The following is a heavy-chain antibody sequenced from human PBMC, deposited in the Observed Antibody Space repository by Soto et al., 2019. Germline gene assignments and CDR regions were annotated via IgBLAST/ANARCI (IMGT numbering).Heavy chain of an antibody. CDR1: GFTFSSYG. D-gene: IGHD5-18*01. CDR3: ARRGGAGYSYGYALDV. CDR2: IYSGGST. V-gene: IGHV3-66*04. Sequence: GGSLRLSCAASGFTFSSYGMHWVRQAPGKGLEWVSVIYSGGSTYYADSVKGRFTISRDNSKNTLYLQMNSLRAEDTAVYYCARRGGAGYSYGYALDVWGKGTTVTVSS. J-gene: IGHJ6*04.